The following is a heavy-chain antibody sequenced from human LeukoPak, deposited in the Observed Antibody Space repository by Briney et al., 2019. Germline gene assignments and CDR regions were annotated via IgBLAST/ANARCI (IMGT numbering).Heavy chain of an antibody. D-gene: IGHD4-17*01. CDR3: ARDPFPYGDYLDDY. V-gene: IGHV1-69*05. CDR1: GGTFSSYA. CDR2: IIPIFGTA. J-gene: IGHJ4*02. Sequence: ASVKVSCKASGGTFSSYAISWVRQAPGQGLEWMGRIIPIFGTANYAQKFQGRVTITTDESTSTAYMELSSLRSEDTAVYYCARDPFPYGDYLDDYWGQGTLVTVPS.